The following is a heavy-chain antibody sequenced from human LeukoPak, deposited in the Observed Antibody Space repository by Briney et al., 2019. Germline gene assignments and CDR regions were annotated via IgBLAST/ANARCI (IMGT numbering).Heavy chain of an antibody. CDR2: ISGSGGST. CDR1: GFTFSSYA. J-gene: IGHJ4*02. D-gene: IGHD1-26*01. CDR3: AADRAPSSGSYYLPTFDY. V-gene: IGHV3-23*01. Sequence: GGSLRLSCAASGFTFSSYAMSWVRQAPGKGLEWVSAISGSGGSTYYADSVKGRFTISRDNSKNALYLQMNSLRAEDTAVYYCAADRAPSSGSYYLPTFDYWGQGTLVTVSS.